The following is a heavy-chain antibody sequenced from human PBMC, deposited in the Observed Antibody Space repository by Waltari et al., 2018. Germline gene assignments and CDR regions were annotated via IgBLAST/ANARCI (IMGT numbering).Heavy chain of an antibody. J-gene: IGHJ6*03. V-gene: IGHV3-30-3*01. Sequence: QVQLVESGGGVVQPGRSLRLSCAASGFTFSSYAMQWVRQAPGKGLDWVAVISYDGSNKYYAASVKGRFTSSRDNSKNTLYLQMNSLRAEDTAVYYCARGRTPGYYYYMDVWGKGTTVTISS. CDR3: ARGRTPGYYYYMDV. CDR2: ISYDGSNK. CDR1: GFTFSSYA.